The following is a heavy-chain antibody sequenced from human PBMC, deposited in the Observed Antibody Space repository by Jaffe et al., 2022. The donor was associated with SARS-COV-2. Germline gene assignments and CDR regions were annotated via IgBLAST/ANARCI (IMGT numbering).Heavy chain of an antibody. J-gene: IGHJ6*02. CDR3: ARDGYRYAMDV. D-gene: IGHD5-18*01. CDR2: INQGGSER. CDR1: GFTFSYSW. V-gene: IGHV3-7*01. Sequence: EVQLVESGGGLVQPGGSLRVSCAASGFTFSYSWMSWVRQAPGKGLEWVANINQGGSERYYADSVRGRFTISRDNDKNSLYLQMNSLRAEDTAVYYCARDGYRYAMDVWGQGTTVTVSS.